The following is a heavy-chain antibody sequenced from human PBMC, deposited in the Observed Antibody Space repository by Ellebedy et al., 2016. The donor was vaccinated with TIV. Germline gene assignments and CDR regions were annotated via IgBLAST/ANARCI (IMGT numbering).Heavy chain of an antibody. CDR2: INHSGST. Sequence: SETLSLXCAVYGGSFSGYYWSWIRQPPGKGLEWIGEINHSGSTNYNPSLKSRVTISVDTSKNQFSLKLSSVIAADTAVYYCATLKLTYYYDSSYYWYFDLWGLGTLVTVSS. CDR3: ATLKLTYYYDSSYYWYFDL. D-gene: IGHD3-22*01. CDR1: GGSFSGYY. V-gene: IGHV4-34*01. J-gene: IGHJ2*01.